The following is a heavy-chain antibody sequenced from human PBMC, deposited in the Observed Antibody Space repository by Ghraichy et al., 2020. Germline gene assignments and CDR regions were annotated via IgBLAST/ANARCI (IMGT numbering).Heavy chain of an antibody. Sequence: GESLNISCAASGFTFDDFGMSWVRQAPGKGLEWVSGINWNGGSTGYADSVKGRFTISRDNAKNSLYLQVNSLRAEDTAFYYCARVGYSSGWNGAFDIWGQGTMVTVSS. V-gene: IGHV3-20*04. J-gene: IGHJ3*02. CDR2: INWNGGST. D-gene: IGHD6-19*01. CDR1: GFTFDDFG. CDR3: ARVGYSSGWNGAFDI.